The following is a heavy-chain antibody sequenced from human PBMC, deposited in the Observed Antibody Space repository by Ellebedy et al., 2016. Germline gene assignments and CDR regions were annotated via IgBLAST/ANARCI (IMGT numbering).Heavy chain of an antibody. D-gene: IGHD3-10*01. CDR3: ARRGVKDYYGSGSSDYYYYYGMDV. CDR1: GGTFSSYA. Sequence: SVKVSXXASGGTFSSYAISWVRQAPGRGLEWMGGIIPIFGTANYAQKFQGRVTITADESTSTAYMELSSLRSEDTAVYYCARRGVKDYYGSGSSDYYYYYGMDVWGQGTTVTVSS. V-gene: IGHV1-69*13. J-gene: IGHJ6*02. CDR2: IIPIFGTA.